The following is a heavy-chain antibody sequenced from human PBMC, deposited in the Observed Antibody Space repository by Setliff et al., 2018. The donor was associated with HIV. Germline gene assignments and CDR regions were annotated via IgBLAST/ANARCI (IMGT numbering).Heavy chain of an antibody. D-gene: IGHD1-1*01. J-gene: IGHJ6*03. V-gene: IGHV4-34*01. CDR2: INHSGST. Sequence: ETLSLTCAVYGGSFNNYYWSWIRQPPGKGLEWIGEINHSGSTSYNPSLKSRVTISVDTSKNQFSLKLNSITAADTAIYFCARVRDPNWNYDMDVWGQGTTVTVS. CDR1: GGSFNNYY. CDR3: ARVRDPNWNYDMDV.